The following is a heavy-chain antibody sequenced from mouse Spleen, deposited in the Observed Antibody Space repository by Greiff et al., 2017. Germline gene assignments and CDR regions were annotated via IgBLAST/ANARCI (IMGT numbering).Heavy chain of an antibody. V-gene: IGHV1-50*01. CDR3: ARLIYYAMDY. J-gene: IGHJ4*01. Sequence: QVQLQQPGAELVKPGASVQLSCKASGYPFTSYWMQWVKQRPGQGLEWIGEIDPSDSYTNYNQKFKGKATLTVDTSSSTAYMQLSSLTSEDSAVYYCARLIYYAMDYWGQGTSVTVSS. CDR1: GYPFTSYW. CDR2: IDPSDSYT.